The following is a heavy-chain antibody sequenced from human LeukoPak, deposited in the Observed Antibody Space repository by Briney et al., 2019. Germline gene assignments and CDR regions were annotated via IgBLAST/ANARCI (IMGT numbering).Heavy chain of an antibody. Sequence: GRSLRLSCAASGFTFSSYGMLWVRQDPGKGMEWVAVIWYDGSNKYYADSVKGRFTISRDNSKNTLYLQMNSLRAEDTAVYYCARDGHDYGDSPYYFDYWGQGTLVTVSS. CDR3: ARDGHDYGDSPYYFDY. V-gene: IGHV3-33*01. D-gene: IGHD4-17*01. J-gene: IGHJ4*02. CDR1: GFTFSSYG. CDR2: IWYDGSNK.